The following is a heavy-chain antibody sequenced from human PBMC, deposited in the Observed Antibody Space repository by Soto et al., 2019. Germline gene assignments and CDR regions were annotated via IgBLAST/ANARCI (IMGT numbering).Heavy chain of an antibody. V-gene: IGHV3-48*03. CDR2: ISSSGSTI. J-gene: IGHJ4*02. Sequence: EVQLVESGGGLVQPGGSLRLSCAASGFTFSSYEMNWVRQAPGKGLEWVSYISSSGSTIYYADSVKGRFTISRDNAKNSLYLQMNSLRAEDTAAYYCARVGHSGSYYWFDYWGQGTLVTVSS. D-gene: IGHD1-26*01. CDR1: GFTFSSYE. CDR3: ARVGHSGSYYWFDY.